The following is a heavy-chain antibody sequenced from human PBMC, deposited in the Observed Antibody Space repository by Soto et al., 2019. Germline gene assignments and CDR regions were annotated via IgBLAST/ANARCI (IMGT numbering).Heavy chain of an antibody. Sequence: GGSLRLSCVGSGFSFSAYVMGWVRQAPGKGLEWVSDISGRSTSIYYADSVKGRFTISRDNSKNTLYLQMNSLRAEDTAVYYCARGVDMSYGDLLRTPPPGSWGKGTRVTVSS. CDR3: ARGVDMSYGDLLRTPPPGS. CDR2: ISGRSTSI. J-gene: IGHJ5*02. D-gene: IGHD4-17*01. V-gene: IGHV3-23*01. CDR1: GFSFSAYV.